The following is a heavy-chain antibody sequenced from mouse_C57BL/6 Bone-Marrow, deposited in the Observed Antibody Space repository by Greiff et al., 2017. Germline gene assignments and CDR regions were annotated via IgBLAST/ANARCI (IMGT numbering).Heavy chain of an antibody. V-gene: IGHV1-80*01. CDR1: GYAFSSYW. CDR3: ARWASSYYFDY. CDR2: IYPGDGDT. J-gene: IGHJ2*01. Sequence: QVHVKQSGAELVKPGASVKISCKASGYAFSSYWMNWVKQRPGKGLEWIGQIYPGDGDTNYNGKFKGKATLTADKSSSTAYMQLSSLTSEDSAVYFCARWASSYYFDYWGQGTTLTVSS. D-gene: IGHD1-1*01.